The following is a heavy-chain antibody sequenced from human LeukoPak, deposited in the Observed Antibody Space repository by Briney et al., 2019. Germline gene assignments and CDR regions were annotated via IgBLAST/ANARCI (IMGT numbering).Heavy chain of an antibody. CDR3: AREVRGLSTFEY. V-gene: IGHV3-30*04. CDR1: GFTFSSYA. Sequence: GSLRLSCAASGFTFSSYAMHWVRQAPGKGLEWVAVISYDGSNEYYGDSVKGRFTISRDNSKNTLHLQMNSLRVEDTAVYYCAREVRGLSTFEYWGQGTLVTVSS. CDR2: ISYDGSNE. J-gene: IGHJ4*02.